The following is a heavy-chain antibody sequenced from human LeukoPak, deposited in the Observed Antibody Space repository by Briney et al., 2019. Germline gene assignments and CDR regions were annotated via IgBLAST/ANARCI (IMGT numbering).Heavy chain of an antibody. CDR2: IYYSGST. J-gene: IGHJ4*02. CDR1: GGSISSGGYY. D-gene: IGHD1/OR15-1a*01. CDR3: ARNKQKPYYFDY. Sequence: PSETLSLTCTVSGGSISSGGYYWSWIRQHPGKGLEWIGYIYYSGSTYYNPSLKSRVTISVDTSKNQFSLKLSSVTAADTAVYYCARNKQKPYYFDYWGQGTLVTVSS. V-gene: IGHV4-31*03.